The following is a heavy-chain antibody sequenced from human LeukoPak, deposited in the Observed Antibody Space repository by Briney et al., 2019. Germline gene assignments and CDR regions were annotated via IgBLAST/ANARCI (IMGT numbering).Heavy chain of an antibody. V-gene: IGHV4-34*01. CDR1: GGSFSGYY. D-gene: IGHD4-23*01. Sequence: SETLSLTCAVYGGSFSGYYWSWIRQPPGKGLEWIGSIYYSGITYYNLSLKSRVTISVDTSKNQFSLKLSSVTAADTAVCYCARHLRWDYFDYWGQGTLVTVSS. J-gene: IGHJ4*02. CDR3: ARHLRWDYFDY. CDR2: IYYSGIT.